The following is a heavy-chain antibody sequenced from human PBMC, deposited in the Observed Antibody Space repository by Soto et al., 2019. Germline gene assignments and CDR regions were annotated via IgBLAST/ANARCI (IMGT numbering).Heavy chain of an antibody. CDR2: IYYSGST. J-gene: IGHJ4*02. CDR3: ARPDGYNYSFDY. CDR1: GGSISSYY. D-gene: IGHD5-12*01. V-gene: IGHV4-59*08. Sequence: SETLSLTCTVSGGSISSYYWSWIRQPPGKGLEWIGYIYYSGSTNYNPSLKSRVTISVDTSKNQFSLKLSSVTAADTAVYYCARPDGYNYSFDYWGQGTLVTVSS.